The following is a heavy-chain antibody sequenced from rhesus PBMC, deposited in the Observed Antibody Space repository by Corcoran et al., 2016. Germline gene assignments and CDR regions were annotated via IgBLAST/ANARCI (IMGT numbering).Heavy chain of an antibody. CDR1: GFTFSDHY. V-gene: IGHV3-184*01. CDR3: TRPDASGYSFYYGLDS. D-gene: IGHD5-24*01. Sequence: EVQLVESGGGLVQPGGSLRLSCAASGFTFSDHYMYWVRQAPGKGLEWVGFIVMKAYVGKAEYAASVKGRITISRDESKSIAYLQMNSLKTEDTAVYYCTRPDASGYSFYYGLDSWGPGVLVTVSS. J-gene: IGHJ6*01. CDR2: IVMKAYVGKA.